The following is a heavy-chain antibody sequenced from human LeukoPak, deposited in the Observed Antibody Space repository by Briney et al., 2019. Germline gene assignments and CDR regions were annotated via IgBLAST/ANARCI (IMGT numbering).Heavy chain of an antibody. V-gene: IGHV1-18*01. D-gene: IGHD3-9*01. CDR1: GYTFTSYG. CDR3: ARDRYYNILTGFRRSDGFDI. J-gene: IGHJ3*02. Sequence: ASVKVSCKASGYTFTSYGISWVRQAPGQGLEWMGWISAYNGNRNYVRKLQGRVTMTTDTSTNTAYMELRSLGSDDTAVYYCARDRYYNILTGFRRSDGFDIWGQGTMVTVSS. CDR2: ISAYNGNR.